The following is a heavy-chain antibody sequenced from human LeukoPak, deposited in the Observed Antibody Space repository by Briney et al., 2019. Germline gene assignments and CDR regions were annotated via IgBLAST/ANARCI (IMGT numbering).Heavy chain of an antibody. CDR1: GYTFTSYA. CDR2: INAGNGNT. D-gene: IGHD1-14*01. V-gene: IGHV1-3*01. Sequence: ASVKVSCKASGYTFTSYAMHWVRQAPGQRLEWMGWINAGNGNTKYSQKFQGRVTITRDASASTAYMELSSLRSEDTAVYYCARVKVQDHGIYYYGMDVWGQGTTVTVPS. J-gene: IGHJ6*02. CDR3: ARVKVQDHGIYYYGMDV.